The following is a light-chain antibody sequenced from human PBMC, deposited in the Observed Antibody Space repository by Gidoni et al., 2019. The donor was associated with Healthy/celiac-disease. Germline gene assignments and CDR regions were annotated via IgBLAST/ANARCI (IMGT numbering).Light chain of an antibody. V-gene: IGKV3-20*01. CDR3: QQYGSSPFA. Sequence: PGTLSLSPGERATLSCRASQSVSSSYLAWYQQKPGQAPRLLIYGASSRATGIPDRFSGSGSGTDFTLTISRLEPEDVAVYYCQQYGSSPFAFGQGTKVEIK. J-gene: IGKJ1*01. CDR2: GAS. CDR1: QSVSSSY.